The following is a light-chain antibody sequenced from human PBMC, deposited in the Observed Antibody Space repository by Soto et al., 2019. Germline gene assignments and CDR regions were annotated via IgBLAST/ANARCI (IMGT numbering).Light chain of an antibody. CDR1: SSDVGSYNL. CDR3: CSYAGSSTSYV. CDR2: EGS. J-gene: IGLJ1*01. Sequence: QSVLTQPASVSGSPGQSITISFPGTSSDVGSYNLVSWYQQHPGKAPKLMIYEGSKRPSGVSNRFSGSKSGNTASLTISGLQAEDEADYYCCSYAGSSTSYVFGTGTRSPS. V-gene: IGLV2-23*01.